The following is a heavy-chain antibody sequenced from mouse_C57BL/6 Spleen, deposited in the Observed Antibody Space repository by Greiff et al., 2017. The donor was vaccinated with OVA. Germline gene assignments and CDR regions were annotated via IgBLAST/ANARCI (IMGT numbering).Heavy chain of an antibody. CDR3: ARHGPYYAMDY. Sequence: QVQLKQPGAELVMPGASVKLSCKASGYTFTSYWMHWVKQRPGQGLEWIGEIDPSDSYTNYNQKFKGKSTLTVDKSSSTAYMQLSSLTSEDSAVYYCARHGPYYAMDYWGQGTSVTVSS. D-gene: IGHD1-2*01. J-gene: IGHJ4*01. CDR2: IDPSDSYT. V-gene: IGHV1-69*01. CDR1: GYTFTSYW.